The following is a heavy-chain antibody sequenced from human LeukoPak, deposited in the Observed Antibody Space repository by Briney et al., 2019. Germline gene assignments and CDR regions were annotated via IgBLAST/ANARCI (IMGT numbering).Heavy chain of an antibody. J-gene: IGHJ4*02. CDR1: GYTFTSYY. Sequence: ASVKVSCKASGYTFTSYYMHWVRQAPGQGLEWMGIINPSDGGTSYTQKFQGRVTMTRDTSTSTVYMELSSLRSEDTAVYHCAREPPASGYFDYWGQGSLATVSS. CDR3: AREPPASGYFDY. V-gene: IGHV1-46*01. CDR2: INPSDGGT.